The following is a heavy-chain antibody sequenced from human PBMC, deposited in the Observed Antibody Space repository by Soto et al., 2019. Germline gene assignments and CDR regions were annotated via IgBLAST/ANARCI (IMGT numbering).Heavy chain of an antibody. CDR2: ISYSGST. Sequence: QVQLQESGPGLVKPSQTLSLTCTVSGGSISSGGYYWNWIRQHPGKGLEWIGYISYSGSTNYNPSLKSRLIISVDTSKNHFSLKLSSVTAADTAVDYCASSNIVTTITHAFDIWGQGTMVTVSS. CDR3: ASSNIVTTITHAFDI. V-gene: IGHV4-31*03. D-gene: IGHD5-12*01. CDR1: GGSISSGGYY. J-gene: IGHJ3*02.